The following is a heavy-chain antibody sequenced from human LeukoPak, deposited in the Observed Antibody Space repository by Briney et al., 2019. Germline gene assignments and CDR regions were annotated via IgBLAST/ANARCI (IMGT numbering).Heavy chain of an antibody. CDR2: INSDGSST. Sequence: GGSLRLSCAASGFTFSSYWMHWVRQAPGKGLVWVSRINSDGSSTSHADSVKGRFTISRDNAKNTLYLQMNSLRAEDTAVYYCARRIAVAGNFDYWGQGTLVTVSS. CDR1: GFTFSSYW. D-gene: IGHD6-19*01. V-gene: IGHV3-74*01. J-gene: IGHJ4*02. CDR3: ARRIAVAGNFDY.